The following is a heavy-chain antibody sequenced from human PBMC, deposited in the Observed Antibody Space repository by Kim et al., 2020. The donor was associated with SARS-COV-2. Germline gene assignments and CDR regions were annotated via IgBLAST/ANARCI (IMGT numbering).Heavy chain of an antibody. CDR2: IYYSGST. J-gene: IGHJ4*02. V-gene: IGHV4-39*02. D-gene: IGHD5-12*01. CDR1: GGSISSSSYY. CDR3: AREPYRGYYYFDS. Sequence: SETLSLTCNVSGGSISSSSYYWGWIRQPPEKGLEWIGSIYYSGSTYYNPSLKSRVTLSVDTSKNQFSLRLSSVTAATTAIYYCAREPYRGYYYFDSGGQG.